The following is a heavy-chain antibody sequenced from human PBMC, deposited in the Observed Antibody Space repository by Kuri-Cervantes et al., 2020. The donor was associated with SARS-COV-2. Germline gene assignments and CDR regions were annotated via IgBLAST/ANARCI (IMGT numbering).Heavy chain of an antibody. Sequence: SETLSLTCAVYGGSFSGYYWSWIRQPPGKGLEWIGEINHSGSTNYNPSLKSRVTISVDTSKNQFSLKLSSVTAADTAVYYCAIVKSVVTPDIDYWGQGTLVTVSS. CDR1: GGSFSGYY. CDR3: AIVKSVVTPDIDY. V-gene: IGHV4-34*01. CDR2: INHSGST. J-gene: IGHJ4*02. D-gene: IGHD4-23*01.